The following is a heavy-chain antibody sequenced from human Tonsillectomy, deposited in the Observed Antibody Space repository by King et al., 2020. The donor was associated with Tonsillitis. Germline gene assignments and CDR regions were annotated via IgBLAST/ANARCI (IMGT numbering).Heavy chain of an antibody. D-gene: IGHD4-17*01. CDR3: YLTPLTTLFAMDV. V-gene: IGHV1-2*02. Sequence: VQLVQSGAEVKKPGASVKVSCKASGYTFTGYYMNWVRQAPGQGLEWMGWINPNSGGTNYAQKFQGRVTMTRDTSISTVYMELSRLRSDDTAVYYCYLTPLTTLFAMDVWGQGTTVTVSS. CDR2: INPNSGGT. J-gene: IGHJ6*02. CDR1: GYTFTGYY.